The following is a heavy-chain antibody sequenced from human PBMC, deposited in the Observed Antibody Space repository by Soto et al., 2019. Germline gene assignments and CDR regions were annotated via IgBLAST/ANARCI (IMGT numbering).Heavy chain of an antibody. D-gene: IGHD1-7*01. CDR2: IYHSGST. V-gene: IGHV4-30-2*01. CDR3: ARGRKPAGTLYNWFDP. J-gene: IGHJ5*02. CDR1: GGSISSGGYS. Sequence: KPSETLSLTCAVSGGSISSGGYSWSWIRQPPGKGLEWIGYIYHSGSTYYNPSLKSRVTISVDRSKNQFSLKLSSVTAADTAVYYCARGRKPAGTLYNWFDPWGQGTLVTVSS.